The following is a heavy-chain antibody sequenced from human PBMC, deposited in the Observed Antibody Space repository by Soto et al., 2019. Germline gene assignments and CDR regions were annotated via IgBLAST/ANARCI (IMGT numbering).Heavy chain of an antibody. CDR3: AREPPSLAVAGRDY. Sequence: EVQLVESGGGLVKPGGSLRLSCAASEFTFSSYSMNWVRQAPGKGLEWVSSISSSSSYIYYADSVKGRFTISRDNAKNSLYLQMNSLRAEDTAVYYCAREPPSLAVAGRDYWGQGTLVTVSS. CDR1: EFTFSSYS. V-gene: IGHV3-21*01. J-gene: IGHJ4*02. CDR2: ISSSSSYI. D-gene: IGHD6-19*01.